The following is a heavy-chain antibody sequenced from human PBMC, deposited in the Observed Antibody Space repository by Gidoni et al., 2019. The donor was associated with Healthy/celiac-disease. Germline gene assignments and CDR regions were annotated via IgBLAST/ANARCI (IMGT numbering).Heavy chain of an antibody. CDR1: GGPSSSSSYY. Sequence: QLQLQESGPGLGKPSETVSLTCTVSGGPSSSSSYYWGGIRQPPGKGLEWIGIIDYSGSPYYNPSLKRRVTLAADTSKHQFSLMLCSVTAADTAVYYFARPIAVACHDAFDIWVHGTMVTVSS. D-gene: IGHD6-19*01. CDR3: ARPIAVACHDAFDI. CDR2: IDYSGSP. V-gene: IGHV4-39*01. J-gene: IGHJ3*02.